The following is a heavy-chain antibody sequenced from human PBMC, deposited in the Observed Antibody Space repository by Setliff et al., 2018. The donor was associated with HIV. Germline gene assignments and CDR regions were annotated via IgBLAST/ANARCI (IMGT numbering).Heavy chain of an antibody. D-gene: IGHD1-7*01. Sequence: GGSLRLSCIASGFSFNNYYMTWVRQAPGKGLEWVGNIKSDGTEKNYADSVRGRVTISRDNSKNTVDLQMNSLRAEDTAVYYCAKDGDYSNWDYDAFDIWGQGTMVTVSS. CDR1: GFSFNNYY. CDR2: IKSDGTEK. J-gene: IGHJ3*02. CDR3: AKDGDYSNWDYDAFDI. V-gene: IGHV3-7*01.